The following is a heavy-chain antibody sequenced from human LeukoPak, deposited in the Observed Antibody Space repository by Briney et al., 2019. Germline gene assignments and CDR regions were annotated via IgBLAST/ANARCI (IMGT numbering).Heavy chain of an antibody. CDR2: VYNRGTT. Sequence: SETLSLTCSVSGGSITSYYWSWIRQSRMKGLEWIGSVYNRGTTYYNPSLKSRVTISGDTSKNQLSLRMTYVTTADTAVYFCARDYGGNSGEFDPWGQGTLVTVSS. CDR1: GGSITSYY. J-gene: IGHJ5*02. CDR3: ARDYGGNSGEFDP. V-gene: IGHV4-59*01. D-gene: IGHD4-23*01.